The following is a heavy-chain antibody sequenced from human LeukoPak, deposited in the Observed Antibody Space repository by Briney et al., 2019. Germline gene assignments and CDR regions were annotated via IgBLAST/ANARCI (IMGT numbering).Heavy chain of an antibody. CDR2: IYYSGST. V-gene: IGHV4-61*08. CDR3: ARGGDSKHLVN. CDR1: GDSISGADYY. Sequence: SETLSLTCTVSGDSISGADYYWSWIRQPPGKGLEWIGYIYYSGSTNYNPSLKSRVTISVDTSKSQFSLNLSSLTAADTAVYYCARGGDSKHLVNWGQGTLVTVSS. D-gene: IGHD3-3*02. J-gene: IGHJ4*02.